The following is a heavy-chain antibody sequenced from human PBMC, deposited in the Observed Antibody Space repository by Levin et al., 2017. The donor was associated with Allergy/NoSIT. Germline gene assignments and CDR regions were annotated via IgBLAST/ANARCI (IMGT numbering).Heavy chain of an antibody. CDR2: IKRETDGGII. CDR3: TRAARVGINTSPDY. D-gene: IGHD1-26*01. CDR1: GFTFSNAW. J-gene: IGHJ4*02. Sequence: GGSLRLSCAASGFTFSNAWMSWVRQAPGEGLEWVGRIKRETDGGIIDYAAFVKGRFTISRDDSKSTLYLQMNSLKTEDTAVYYCTRAARVGINTSPDYWGQGTLVTVSS. V-gene: IGHV3-15*01.